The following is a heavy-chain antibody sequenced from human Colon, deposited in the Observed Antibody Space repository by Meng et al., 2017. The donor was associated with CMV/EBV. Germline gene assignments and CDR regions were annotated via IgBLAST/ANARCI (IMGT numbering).Heavy chain of an antibody. CDR2: IIPILGIA. J-gene: IGHJ6*02. CDR3: ARGPIAARDYYYYGMDV. Sequence: TFSSYAISWVRQAPGQGLEWMGGIIPILGIANYAQKFQGRVTITADKSTSTAYMELSSLRSEDTAVYYCARGPIAARDYYYYGMDVWGQGTTVTVSS. V-gene: IGHV1-69*10. CDR1: TFSSYA. D-gene: IGHD6-13*01.